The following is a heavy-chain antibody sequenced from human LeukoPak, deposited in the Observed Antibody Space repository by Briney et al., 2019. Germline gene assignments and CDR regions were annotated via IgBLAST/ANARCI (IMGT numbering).Heavy chain of an antibody. Sequence: SVKVSCKASRGTFSSYAISWVRQAPGQGLEWMGRIVPIFGTANYAQKFQGRVTITTDESTSTAYMELSSMRSEDMAVYYCAEGWSRSSSFAYWGQGNLVTVSS. J-gene: IGHJ4*02. CDR1: RGTFSSYA. CDR2: IVPIFGTA. D-gene: IGHD6-6*01. CDR3: AEGWSRSSSFAY. V-gene: IGHV1-69*05.